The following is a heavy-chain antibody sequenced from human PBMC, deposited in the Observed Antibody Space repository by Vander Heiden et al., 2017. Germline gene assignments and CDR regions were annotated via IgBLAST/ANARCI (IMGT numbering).Heavy chain of an antibody. J-gene: IGHJ5*02. V-gene: IGHV3-23*01. D-gene: IGHD6-13*01. Sequence: EVQLLESGGGLVQPGGSLRLSCAPCGCSFSGDAMSWVLQAPRKGLECVSAISGSGTSTYYADSVKGRFTISRDNAKNRLFLQLKSLRAEDTAVYYCGKAAAAGINWFDPWGQGTLVTVSS. CDR1: GCSFSGDA. CDR2: ISGSGTST. CDR3: GKAAAAGINWFDP.